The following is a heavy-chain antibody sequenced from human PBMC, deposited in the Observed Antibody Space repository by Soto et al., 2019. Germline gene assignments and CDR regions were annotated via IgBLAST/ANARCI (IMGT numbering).Heavy chain of an antibody. D-gene: IGHD3-10*01. J-gene: IGHJ4*02. CDR3: ARCMGFDGSGYAFFDS. CDR2: VSSSSSYI. CDR1: GFTFSGHT. V-gene: IGHV3-21*01. Sequence: EVQLVESGGGLVQPGGSLRLSCAASGFTFSGHTINWVRQAPGKGLAWVSSVSSSSSYIYYADSVKGRFTVSRDNAEKSLYLQMNSLRVEDTAIYYCARCMGFDGSGYAFFDSWGQGTLVTVSS.